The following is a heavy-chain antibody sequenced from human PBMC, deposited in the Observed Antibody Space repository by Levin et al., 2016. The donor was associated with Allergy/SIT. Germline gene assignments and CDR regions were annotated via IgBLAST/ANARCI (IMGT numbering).Heavy chain of an antibody. V-gene: IGHV3-21*01. Sequence: GESLKISCVVSGFSFTTDSMTWVRQTPGKGLEWVSSINPTGTKVYYADSLKGRFTISRDNARNSLYLQISSLRIEDTAVYYCARGHDAPDYWGRGTLVTVSS. J-gene: IGHJ4*02. D-gene: IGHD3-3*01. CDR1: GFSFTTDS. CDR3: ARGHDAPDY. CDR2: INPTGTKV.